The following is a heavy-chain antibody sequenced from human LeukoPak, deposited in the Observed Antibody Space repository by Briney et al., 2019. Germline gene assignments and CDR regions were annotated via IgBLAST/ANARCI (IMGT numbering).Heavy chain of an antibody. Sequence: PSETLSLTCTVSGGSISSSSYYWDWIRQPPGKGLEWIGSIYYSGSTYYNPSLKSRVTISVDTSKNQFSLKLSSVTAADTAVYYCARQGEYSSSSYWFDPWGQGTLVTVSS. J-gene: IGHJ5*02. CDR3: ARQGEYSSSSYWFDP. D-gene: IGHD6-6*01. CDR1: GGSISSSSYY. V-gene: IGHV4-39*01. CDR2: IYYSGST.